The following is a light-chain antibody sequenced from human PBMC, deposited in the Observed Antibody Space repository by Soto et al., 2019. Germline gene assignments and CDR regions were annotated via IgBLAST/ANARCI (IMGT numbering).Light chain of an antibody. V-gene: IGLV2-23*02. J-gene: IGLJ2*01. CDR1: SSDVGKYDA. CDR2: EVT. CDR3: CSYTNLDPVL. Sequence: QSALAQPASVSGSPGQSITISCSGTSSDVGKYDAVSWYQQHPGKAPKFIIYEVTKRPSGISDRFSGSKSGNTASLTISGLQAEDEAHYYCCSYTNLDPVLFGGGTKLTVL.